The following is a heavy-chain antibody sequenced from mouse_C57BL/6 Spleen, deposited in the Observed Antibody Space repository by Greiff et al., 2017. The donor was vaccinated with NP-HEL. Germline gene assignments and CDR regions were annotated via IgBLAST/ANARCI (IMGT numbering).Heavy chain of an antibody. CDR2: ISSGSSTI. Sequence: EVKLVESGGGLVKPGGSLKLSCAAPGFTFSDYGMHWVRQAPEKGLEWVAYISSGSSTIYYADTVKGRFTISRDNAKNTLFLQMTSLRSEDTAMYYCARDYYGSTSYYFDYWGQGTTLTVSS. CDR3: ARDYYGSTSYYFDY. V-gene: IGHV5-17*01. J-gene: IGHJ2*01. D-gene: IGHD1-1*01. CDR1: GFTFSDYG.